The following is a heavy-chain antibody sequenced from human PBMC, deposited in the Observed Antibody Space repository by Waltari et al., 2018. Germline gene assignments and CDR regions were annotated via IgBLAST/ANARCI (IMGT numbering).Heavy chain of an antibody. CDR3: AKDEYYSNGWYGGLDS. D-gene: IGHD6-19*01. CDR1: GGSISTSGHY. V-gene: IGHV4-39*07. Sequence: QLQLQESGPGLVKPSETLTLTCNVSGGSISTSGHYWGWIRQPPGNGLEWIGSIYYSGNTYYSPSLKIRITMSVDTSKNQFSLKVTSVTAADTAVYYCAKDEYYSNGWYGGLDSWGQGTLVTVSA. CDR2: IYYSGNT. J-gene: IGHJ4*02.